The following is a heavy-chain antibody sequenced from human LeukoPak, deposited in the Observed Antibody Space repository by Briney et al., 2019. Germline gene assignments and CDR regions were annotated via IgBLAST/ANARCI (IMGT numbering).Heavy chain of an antibody. D-gene: IGHD2-8*01. CDR2: ISSDGSST. CDR1: GFTFSSYG. CDR3: ARDPSDCANINCYALDL. Sequence: PGGSLRLSCAASGFTFSSYGMQWVRQAPGKGLEYVSAISSDGSSTSYANSVKGRFTISRDNSKNTLYLQMGSLRAEDMAVYYCARDPSDCANINCYALDLWGQGTMVTVSS. J-gene: IGHJ3*01. V-gene: IGHV3-64*01.